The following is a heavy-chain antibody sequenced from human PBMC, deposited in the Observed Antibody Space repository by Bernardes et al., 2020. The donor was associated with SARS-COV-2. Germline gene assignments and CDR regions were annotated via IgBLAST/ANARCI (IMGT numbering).Heavy chain of an antibody. CDR2: LYGGPADT. CDR1: GFAFTTYA. J-gene: IGHJ3*01. CDR3: AKDQISGNSRFGAFDV. V-gene: IGHV3-23*01. D-gene: IGHD3-22*01. Sequence: GGSLRLSCATSGFAFTTYAMSWVRQAPGKGLEWVATLYGGPADTHYAQSVKGRFTVARDDSRSTLYLQMNSLRAEDTAVYYSAKDQISGNSRFGAFDVWGRGTLVIVSS.